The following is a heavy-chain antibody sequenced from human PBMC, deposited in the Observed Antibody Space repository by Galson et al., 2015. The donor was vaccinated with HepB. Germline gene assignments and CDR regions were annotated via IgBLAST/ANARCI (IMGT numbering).Heavy chain of an antibody. J-gene: IGHJ4*02. CDR3: ARLGCSGGSCYFDY. Sequence: SLRLSCAASGFTFSSYSMNWVRQAPGKGLEWVSYISSSSNTIYYADSVKGRFTISRDNAKNSLYLQMNSLRAEGTAVYYCARLGCSGGSCYFDYWGQGTLVTVSS. CDR2: ISSSSNTI. D-gene: IGHD2-15*01. CDR1: GFTFSSYS. V-gene: IGHV3-48*01.